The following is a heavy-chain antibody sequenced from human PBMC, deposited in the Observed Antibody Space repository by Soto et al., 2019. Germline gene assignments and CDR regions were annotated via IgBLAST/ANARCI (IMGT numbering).Heavy chain of an antibody. D-gene: IGHD2-21*02. CDR2: IYYSGST. V-gene: IGHV4-39*01. CDR3: AGLYCGGDCYSAIEEQGAVDI. Sequence: PSETLSLTCTVSGGSISSSSYYWGWIRQPPGKGLEWIGSIYYSGSTYYNPSLKSRVTISVDTSKNQFSLKLSSVTAADTAVYYCAGLYCGGDCYSAIEEQGAVDIWGQGTMVTVSS. CDR1: GGSISSSSYY. J-gene: IGHJ3*02.